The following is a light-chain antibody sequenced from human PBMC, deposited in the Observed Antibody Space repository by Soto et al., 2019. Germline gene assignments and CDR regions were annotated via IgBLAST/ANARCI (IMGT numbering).Light chain of an antibody. Sequence: AIQVTQSPSSLSASVGDRVTITCRASQYIRGALAWYQQKPGKAPNLLIYDVSTLESGVPSRFRGSGTGTEFTLTISSLQPEDFGTFYCQQFNSYPITFGHGTRLEIK. CDR2: DVS. CDR1: QYIRGA. CDR3: QQFNSYPIT. V-gene: IGKV1-13*02. J-gene: IGKJ5*01.